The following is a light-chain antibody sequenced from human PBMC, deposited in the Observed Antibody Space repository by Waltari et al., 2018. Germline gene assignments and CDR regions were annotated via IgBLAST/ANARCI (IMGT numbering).Light chain of an antibody. CDR3: QQYYNWPLT. Sequence: ETVMTQSPGTLSVSPGDRVTPSCRASQTVYGELAWYQQKSGQTPRLLLYGASTRGTSIPARFSGSGSGTEFTLTISSLQSEDFGVYYCQQYYNWPLTFGGGTKVEIK. CDR1: QTVYGE. CDR2: GAS. V-gene: IGKV3-15*01. J-gene: IGKJ4*01.